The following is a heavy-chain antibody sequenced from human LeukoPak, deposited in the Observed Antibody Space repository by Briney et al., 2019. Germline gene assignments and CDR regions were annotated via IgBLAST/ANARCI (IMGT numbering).Heavy chain of an antibody. CDR3: ARDRLAALLSFDY. CDR1: GYTFTSYY. Sequence: ASVKVSCKASGYTFTSYYMHWVRQAPAQGLEWMGIINPSGGSTSYAQKFQGRVTITRDTSTSTVYMELSSLRSEDTAVYYCARDRLAALLSFDYWGQGTLVTGSS. V-gene: IGHV1-46*01. D-gene: IGHD2-15*01. J-gene: IGHJ4*02. CDR2: INPSGGST.